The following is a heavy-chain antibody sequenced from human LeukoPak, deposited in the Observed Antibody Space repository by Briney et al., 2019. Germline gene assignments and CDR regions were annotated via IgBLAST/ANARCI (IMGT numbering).Heavy chain of an antibody. CDR2: IRYDGSNK. V-gene: IGHV3-30*02. CDR1: GFTFSSYG. Sequence: GGSLRLSCAASGFTFSSYGMHWVRQAPGKGLEWVAFIRYDGSNKYYTDSVKGRFTISRDNSKNTLYLQMNSLRAEDTAVYYCATHLRSRDKYDAFDIWGQGTMVTVSS. J-gene: IGHJ3*02. D-gene: IGHD4-17*01. CDR3: ATHLRSRDKYDAFDI.